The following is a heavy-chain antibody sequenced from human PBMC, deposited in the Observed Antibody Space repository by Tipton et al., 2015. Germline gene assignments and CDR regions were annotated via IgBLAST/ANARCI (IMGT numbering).Heavy chain of an antibody. V-gene: IGHV3-48*02. J-gene: IGHJ6*02. Sequence: SLRLSCAASGFTFSSYSMNWVRQAPGKGLEWVSYITSTSSTIYSADSVKGRFTISRDNAKNSLYLQMNDLRDEDTAVYYCAREDRIPYLVPDYHYYGMDVWGQGTTVTVSS. D-gene: IGHD4/OR15-4a*01. CDR1: GFTFSSYS. CDR3: AREDRIPYLVPDYHYYGMDV. CDR2: ITSTSSTI.